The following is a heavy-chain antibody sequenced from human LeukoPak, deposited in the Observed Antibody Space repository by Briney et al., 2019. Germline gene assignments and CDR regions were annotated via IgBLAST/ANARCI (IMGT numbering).Heavy chain of an antibody. CDR2: ICTSGST. CDR3: ATAGVSSGWDYYFDY. CDR1: GGSISSGSYY. J-gene: IGHJ4*02. V-gene: IGHV4-61*02. Sequence: SETLSLTCTVSGGSISSGSYYWSWIRQPAGKGLEWIGRICTSGSTNYNPSLKSRVTISVDTSKNQFSLKLSSVTAADTAVYYCATAGVSSGWDYYFDYWGQGTLVTVSS. D-gene: IGHD6-19*01.